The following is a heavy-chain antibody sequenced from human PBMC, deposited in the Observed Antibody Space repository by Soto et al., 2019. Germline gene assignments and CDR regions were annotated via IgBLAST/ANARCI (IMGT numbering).Heavy chain of an antibody. Sequence: GESLKISCKGSGYSFTSYWISWVRQMSGKGLEWMGRIDPSDSYTNYSPSFQGHVTISADKSISTAYLQWSSLKASDTAMYYCAITPGYCSSTSCYYYYYGMDVWGQGTTVTVS. J-gene: IGHJ6*02. CDR3: AITPGYCSSTSCYYYYYGMDV. CDR2: IDPSDSYT. V-gene: IGHV5-10-1*01. D-gene: IGHD2-2*01. CDR1: GYSFTSYW.